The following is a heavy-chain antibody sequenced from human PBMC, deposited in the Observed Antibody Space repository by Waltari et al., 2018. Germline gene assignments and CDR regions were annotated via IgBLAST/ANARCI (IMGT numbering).Heavy chain of an antibody. V-gene: IGHV1-24*01. CDR3: ATSATATTVTLSPGFDY. CDR1: GYTPTELS. D-gene: IGHD4-17*01. Sequence: QVQLVQSGAEVKKPGASVKVSCKVSGYTPTELSMHWVRQAPGKGLEWMGGFDPEEGETIYAQKFQGRVTMTEDTSTDTAYMELSSLRSEDTAVYYCATSATATTVTLSPGFDYWGQGTLVTVSS. J-gene: IGHJ4*02. CDR2: FDPEEGET.